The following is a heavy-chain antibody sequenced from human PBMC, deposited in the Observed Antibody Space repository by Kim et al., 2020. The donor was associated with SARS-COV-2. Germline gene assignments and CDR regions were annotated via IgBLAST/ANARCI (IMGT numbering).Heavy chain of an antibody. CDR1: GYTLTELS. J-gene: IGHJ4*02. V-gene: IGHV1-24*01. CDR2: FDPEDGET. CDR3: AMGYSSGWYPFFDY. Sequence: ASVKVSCKVSGYTLTELSMHWVRQAPGKGLEWMGGFDPEDGETIYAQKFQGRVTMTEDTSTDTAYMELSSLRSEDTAVYYCAMGYSSGWYPFFDYWGQGTLVTVSS. D-gene: IGHD6-19*01.